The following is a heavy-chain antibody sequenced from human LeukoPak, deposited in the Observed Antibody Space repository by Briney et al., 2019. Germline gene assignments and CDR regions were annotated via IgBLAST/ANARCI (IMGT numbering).Heavy chain of an antibody. CDR2: TFYTGAT. CDR3: AKRDRGGWFDP. J-gene: IGHJ5*02. CDR1: GDSIRSHH. V-gene: IGHV4-59*11. D-gene: IGHD1-1*01. Sequence: SETLSLTCTVSGDSIRSHHWPWIRQAPGKRLKWIGYTFYTGATYYNPSLRSRVTISIDTSKNQFSLKVTSVTTADTAVYYCAKRDRGGWFDPWGQGTLVTVSS.